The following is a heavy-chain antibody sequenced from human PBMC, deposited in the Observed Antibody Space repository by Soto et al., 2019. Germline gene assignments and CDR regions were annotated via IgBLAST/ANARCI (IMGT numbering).Heavy chain of an antibody. CDR3: AREVVGATD. V-gene: IGHV1-69*08. D-gene: IGHD1-26*01. CDR2: IIPILGIA. Sequence: QVQLVQSGAEVKKPGSSVKVSCKASGGTFSSYTISWVRQAPGQGLEWMGRIIPILGIANYAQKFQGRVTITADKPTSTAYMELSSLRAEDTAVYYCAREVVGATDWGQGTLVTVSS. CDR1: GGTFSSYT. J-gene: IGHJ4*02.